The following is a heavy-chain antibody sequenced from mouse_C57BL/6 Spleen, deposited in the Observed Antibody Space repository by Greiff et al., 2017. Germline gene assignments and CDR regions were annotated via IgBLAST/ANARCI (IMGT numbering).Heavy chain of an antibody. J-gene: IGHJ1*03. Sequence: QVQLKQSGPGLVQPSQSLSITCPVSGFSLTSYGVHWVRPSPGKGLEWLGVIWRGGSTDYNAALMSRLSITKDNSKSQVFFKMNKLQSDNTAIYYCAKNYYGSSYWYFDVWGTGTTVTVSS. CDR2: IWRGGST. CDR3: AKNYYGSSYWYFDV. D-gene: IGHD1-1*01. V-gene: IGHV2-5*01. CDR1: GFSLTSYG.